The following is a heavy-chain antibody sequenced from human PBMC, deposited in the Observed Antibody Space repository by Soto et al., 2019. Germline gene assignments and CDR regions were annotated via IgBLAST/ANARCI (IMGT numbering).Heavy chain of an antibody. Sequence: SETLSLTCTVSGGSISSGDYYWSWIRQPPGKGLEWIGYIYYSGSTYYNPSLKSRVTISVDTSKNQFSLKLSSVTAADTAVYYCASRGVPAAKYAVLRYFDWLLPDAFDIWGQGTMVTVSS. D-gene: IGHD3-9*01. V-gene: IGHV4-30-4*01. CDR1: GGSISSGDYY. CDR2: IYYSGST. J-gene: IGHJ3*02. CDR3: ASRGVPAAKYAVLRYFDWLLPDAFDI.